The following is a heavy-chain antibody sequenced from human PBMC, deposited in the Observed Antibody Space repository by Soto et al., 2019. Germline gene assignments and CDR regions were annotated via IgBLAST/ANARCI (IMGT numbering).Heavy chain of an antibody. J-gene: IGHJ6*02. CDR3: ARDRVKRERGHSLYYHYYGMDV. D-gene: IGHD5-18*01. Sequence: SVKVSCKASGGTFRSYAISWVRQAPGQGLEWMGGIIPIFGTANYAQKFQGRVTITADESTSTAYMELSSLRSEDTAVYYCARDRVKRERGHSLYYHYYGMDVWGQGTTVTVSS. CDR2: IIPIFGTA. CDR1: GGTFRSYA. V-gene: IGHV1-69*13.